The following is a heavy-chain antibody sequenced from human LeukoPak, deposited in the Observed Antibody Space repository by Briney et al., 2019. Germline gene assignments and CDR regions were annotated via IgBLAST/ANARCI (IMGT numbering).Heavy chain of an antibody. CDR3: ARGPARSEQLVPGYYYYYYMDV. Sequence: SVKVSCKASGYTFTSYGISWVRQAPGQGLEWMGGIIPIFGTANYAQKFQGRVTITTDESTSTAYMELSSLRSEDTAVYYCARGPARSEQLVPGYYYYYYMDVWGKGTTVTVSS. CDR2: IIPIFGTA. D-gene: IGHD6-6*01. V-gene: IGHV1-69*05. J-gene: IGHJ6*03. CDR1: GYTFTSYG.